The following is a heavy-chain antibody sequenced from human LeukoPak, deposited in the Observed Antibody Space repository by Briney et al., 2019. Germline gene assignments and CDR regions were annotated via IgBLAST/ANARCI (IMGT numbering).Heavy chain of an antibody. V-gene: IGHV3-7*01. Sequence: PGGSLRLSCAAAGFTFSSYWMTWVRQAPGKGLEWVANIKQDGSDKYYVDSVKGRFTISRDNAKNSLYLQMTSLRADDTAVYYCARDRVLHYFDYWGQEALVTVSS. J-gene: IGHJ4*02. CDR2: IKQDGSDK. CDR3: ARDRVLHYFDY. CDR1: GFTFSSYW. D-gene: IGHD3-16*01.